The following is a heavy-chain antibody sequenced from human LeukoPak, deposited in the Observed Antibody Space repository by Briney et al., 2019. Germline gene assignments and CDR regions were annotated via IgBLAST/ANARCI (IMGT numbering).Heavy chain of an antibody. CDR2: ISSSSSYI. Sequence: GGSLRLSCAASGFTFSSYSMNWVRQAPGKGLEWVSPISSSSSYIYYADSVKGRFTISRDNAKNSLYLQMNSLRAEDTAVYYCARDPNYGSGSYSDYWGQGTLVTVSS. J-gene: IGHJ4*02. D-gene: IGHD3-10*01. CDR3: ARDPNYGSGSYSDY. CDR1: GFTFSSYS. V-gene: IGHV3-21*01.